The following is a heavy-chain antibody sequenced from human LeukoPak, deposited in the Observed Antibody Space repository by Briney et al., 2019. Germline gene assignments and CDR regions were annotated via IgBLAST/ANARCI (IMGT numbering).Heavy chain of an antibody. V-gene: IGHV3-21*01. CDR3: ARDFSYYYYMDV. CDR1: GFTFSSYA. CDR2: ISSSSSYI. J-gene: IGHJ6*03. D-gene: IGHD2/OR15-2a*01. Sequence: GGSLRLSCAASGFTFSSYAMSWVLQAPGKGLEWVSSISSSSSYIYYADSVKGRFTISRDNAKNSLYLQMNSLRAEDTAVYYCARDFSYYYYMDVWGKGTTVTVSS.